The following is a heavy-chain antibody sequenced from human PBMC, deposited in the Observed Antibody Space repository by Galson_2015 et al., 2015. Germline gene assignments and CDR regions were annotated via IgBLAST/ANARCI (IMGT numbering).Heavy chain of an antibody. CDR2: ISYDGSEM. Sequence: SLRLSCAGSGFTFSLYGMHWVRQAPGKGLEWVAFISYDGSEMHYVDSVRGRFTISRDNSKNTVYLQMRNLRTEDTALFYCTNGDSPSFWGQGTLVSVSS. J-gene: IGHJ4*02. D-gene: IGHD3-16*02. V-gene: IGHV3-30*18. CDR1: GFTFSLYG. CDR3: TNGDSPSF.